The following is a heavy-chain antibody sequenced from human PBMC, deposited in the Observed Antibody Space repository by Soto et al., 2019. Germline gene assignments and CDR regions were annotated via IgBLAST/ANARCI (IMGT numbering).Heavy chain of an antibody. CDR3: ARDRGYSSGWMEGFYFDY. CDR1: GFTVSSNY. V-gene: IGHV3-53*01. CDR2: IYSGGST. D-gene: IGHD6-19*01. J-gene: IGHJ4*02. Sequence: PGGSLRLSCAASGFTVSSNYMSWVRQAPGKGLEWVSVIYSGGSTYYADSVKGRFTISRDNSKNTLYLQMNSLRAEDTAVYYCARDRGYSSGWMEGFYFDYWGQGTLVTVS.